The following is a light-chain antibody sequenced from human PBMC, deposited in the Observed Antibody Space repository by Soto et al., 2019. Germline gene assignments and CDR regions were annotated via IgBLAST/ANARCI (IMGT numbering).Light chain of an antibody. CDR3: QQYGSSPST. CDR1: QSVSSSY. V-gene: IGKV3-20*01. Sequence: EIALTQSPGTLSLSPGERATLSCRASQSVSSSYLAWYQQKPGQAPRLLIYGASSRATGIPDRFSGSGSGTDFTLTISSLQSEDFAVYYCQQYGSSPSTFGQGTKVDIK. J-gene: IGKJ1*01. CDR2: GAS.